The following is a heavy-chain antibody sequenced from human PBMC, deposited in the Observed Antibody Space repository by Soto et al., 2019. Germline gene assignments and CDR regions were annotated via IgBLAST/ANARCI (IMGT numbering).Heavy chain of an antibody. J-gene: IGHJ3*02. CDR3: ARASEGAFDI. CDR1: GFTFSSYA. CDR2: ISYDGSNK. D-gene: IGHD1-26*01. Sequence: QVQLVESGGGVVQPGRSLRLSCAASGFTFSSYAMHWVRQAPGKGLEWVAVISYDGSNKYYADSVKGRFTISRDNSKNTLYLQMNSLRAEDTAVYYCARASEGAFDIWGQGTMVTVSS. V-gene: IGHV3-30-3*01.